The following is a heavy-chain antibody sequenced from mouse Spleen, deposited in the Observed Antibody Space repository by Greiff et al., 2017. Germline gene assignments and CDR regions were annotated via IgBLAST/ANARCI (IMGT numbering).Heavy chain of an antibody. CDR3: ARGTGWYFDV. V-gene: IGHV2-2*02. J-gene: IGHJ1*01. D-gene: IGHD3-3*01. CDR1: GFSLTSYG. Sequence: QVQLQQSGPGLVQPSQSLSITCTVSGFSLTSYGVHWVRQSPGKGLEWLGVIWSGGSTDYNAAFISRLSISKDNSKSQVFFKMNSLQANDTAIYYCARGTGWYFDVWGAGTTVTVSS. CDR2: IWSGGST.